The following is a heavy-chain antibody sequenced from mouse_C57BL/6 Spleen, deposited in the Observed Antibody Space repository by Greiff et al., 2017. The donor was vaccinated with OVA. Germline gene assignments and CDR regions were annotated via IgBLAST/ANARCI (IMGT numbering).Heavy chain of an antibody. Sequence: VQLQQSGPVLVKPGASVKMSCKASGYTFTDYYMNWVKQSHGKSLEWIGVINPYNGGTSYNQKFKGKATLTVDKSSSTAYMELNSLTSEDSAVYSCARSVVATSDLDYWGQGTTLTVSS. J-gene: IGHJ2*01. D-gene: IGHD1-1*01. CDR1: GYTFTDYY. CDR2: INPYNGGT. V-gene: IGHV1-19*01. CDR3: ARSVVATSDLDY.